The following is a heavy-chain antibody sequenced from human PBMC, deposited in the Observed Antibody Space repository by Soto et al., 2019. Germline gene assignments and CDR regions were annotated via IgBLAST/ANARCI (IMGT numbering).Heavy chain of an antibody. V-gene: IGHV3-33*01. CDR1: GFTFSSYG. CDR2: IWYDGSNK. CDR3: AREEGSSWFHYYYYYGMDV. J-gene: IGHJ6*02. D-gene: IGHD6-13*01. Sequence: QVQLVESGGGVVQPGRSLRLSCAASGFTFSSYGMHWVRQAPGKGLEWVAVIWYDGSNKYYADSVKGRFTISRDNSKNTLNLQMNSLRAADTAVYYCAREEGSSWFHYYYYYGMDVWGQGTTVTVSS.